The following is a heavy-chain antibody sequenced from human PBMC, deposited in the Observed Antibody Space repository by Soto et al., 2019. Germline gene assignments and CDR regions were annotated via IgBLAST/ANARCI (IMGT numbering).Heavy chain of an antibody. CDR1: GFTFSSSW. Sequence: EVQLVESGGGLVQPGVSLRLSCVASGFTFSSSWMTWVRQAPGKGLEWVANIKQDGSQKYYVDSVKGRFTISRDNAKNSLYLQMYSLRTDDTAVYYCARDGYYYGTDVWGQGTTVTVSS. CDR3: ARDGYYYGTDV. V-gene: IGHV3-7*03. J-gene: IGHJ6*02. CDR2: IKQDGSQK.